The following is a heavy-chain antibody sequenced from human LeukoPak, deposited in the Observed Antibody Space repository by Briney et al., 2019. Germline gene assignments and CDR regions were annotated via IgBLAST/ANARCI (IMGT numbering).Heavy chain of an antibody. J-gene: IGHJ2*01. Sequence: GASVKVSCKASGYTFTSYAMNWVRQAPGQGLEWMGWINTNTGNPTYAQGFTGRFVFSLDTSVNTAYLQITNLKTEDTAVYFCARDRRSGYYPNWYFDLWGRGTLVTVSS. CDR2: INTNTGNP. CDR3: ARDRRSGYYPNWYFDL. CDR1: GYTFTSYA. D-gene: IGHD3-3*01. V-gene: IGHV7-4-1*02.